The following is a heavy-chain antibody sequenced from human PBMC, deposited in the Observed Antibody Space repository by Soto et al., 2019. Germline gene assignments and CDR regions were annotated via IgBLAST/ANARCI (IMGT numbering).Heavy chain of an antibody. V-gene: IGHV4-34*01. J-gene: IGHJ4*02. Sequence: QVQLQQWGAGLLKPSETLSLTCAVSGGSFSGYSWSWIRQPPGKGLEWIGEITHNGGTNYNPSLKSRVAISVDTSKKQLSLNLSSVTAADTAVYYCARGPYSGSHSEYWCQGTLVTVSS. CDR1: GGSFSGYS. CDR2: ITHNGGT. D-gene: IGHD1-26*01. CDR3: ARGPYSGSHSEY.